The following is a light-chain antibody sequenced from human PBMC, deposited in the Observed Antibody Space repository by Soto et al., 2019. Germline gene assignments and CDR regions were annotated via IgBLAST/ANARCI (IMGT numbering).Light chain of an antibody. CDR2: GAS. Sequence: EIVLTQSPGTLSLSPGERATLSCRASQSVSSSYLAWYQQKPGQAPRLRIYGASSRATGIPDRFSGSGSGTDFTLTISRLEPEDVAVYYCQQYGSSPLSVGGGTKVEIK. V-gene: IGKV3-20*01. CDR1: QSVSSSY. J-gene: IGKJ4*01. CDR3: QQYGSSPLS.